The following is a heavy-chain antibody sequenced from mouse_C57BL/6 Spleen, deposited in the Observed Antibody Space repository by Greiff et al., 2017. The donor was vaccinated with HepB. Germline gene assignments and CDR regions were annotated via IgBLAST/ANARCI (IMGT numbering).Heavy chain of an antibody. CDR2: INPNNGGT. J-gene: IGHJ2*01. D-gene: IGHD1-1*01. CDR1: GYTFTDYY. CDR3: ARDYGSSFDY. Sequence: EVQLQQSGPELVKPGASVKISCKASGYTFTDYYMNWVKQSHGKSLEWIGDINPNNGGTSYNQTFKGKATLTVDKSSSTACMELRSLTAEDSAVYYCARDYGSSFDYWGQGTTLTVSS. V-gene: IGHV1-26*01.